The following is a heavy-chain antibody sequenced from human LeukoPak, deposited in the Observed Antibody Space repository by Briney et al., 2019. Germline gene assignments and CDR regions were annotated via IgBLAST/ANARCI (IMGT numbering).Heavy chain of an antibody. CDR3: ARSYTSSGYYYGVAY. V-gene: IGHV3-7*01. J-gene: IGHJ4*02. CDR2: IKEDGSEK. CDR1: GFTFSSYW. Sequence: GGSLRLSCAASGFTFSSYWMSWVRQAPGKGLEWVANIKEDGSEKYYVGSVKGRFAISRDNANNSLHLQMNSLRAEDTAVYFCARSYTSSGYYYGVAYWGQGILVTVSS. D-gene: IGHD3-22*01.